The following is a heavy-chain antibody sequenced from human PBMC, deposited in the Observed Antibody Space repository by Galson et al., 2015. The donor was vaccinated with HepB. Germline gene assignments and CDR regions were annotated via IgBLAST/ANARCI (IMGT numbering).Heavy chain of an antibody. CDR2: ISRSSSYT. CDR1: GFTFSDYY. CDR3: ARGGDYRAFASDY. J-gene: IGHJ4*02. V-gene: IGHV3-11*06. Sequence: SLRLSCAASGFTFSDYYMSWIRQTPGKGLEWVSYISRSSSYTNYAGSVRGRFTISRDNAKNSVYLQMNSLRAEDTAVYYCARGGDYRAFASDYWGQGTLVTVSS. D-gene: IGHD4-17*01.